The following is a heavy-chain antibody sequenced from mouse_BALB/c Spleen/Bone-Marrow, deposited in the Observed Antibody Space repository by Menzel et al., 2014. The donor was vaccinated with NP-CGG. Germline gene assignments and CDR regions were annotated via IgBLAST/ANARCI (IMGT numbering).Heavy chain of an antibody. CDR2: IYPGDGDT. J-gene: IGHJ3*01. CDR3: ARTGNLAWFAY. Sequence: QVQLQQSGAELVRPGSSVKISCKASGYAFSSYWMNWVKQRPGQGLEWIGQIYPGDGDTNYNGKFEGKATLTADKSSSTAYMQLSSLTSEDSAVYFCARTGNLAWFAYWGQGTLVTVSA. CDR1: GYAFSSYW. V-gene: IGHV1-80*01. D-gene: IGHD2-1*01.